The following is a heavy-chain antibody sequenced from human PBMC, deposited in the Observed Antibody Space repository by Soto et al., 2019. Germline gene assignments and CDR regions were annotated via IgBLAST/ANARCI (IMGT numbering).Heavy chain of an antibody. J-gene: IGHJ5*02. CDR1: SGSISSSNW. V-gene: IGHV4-4*02. CDR3: ARGYTVTHWFDP. Sequence: QVQLQESGPGLVKPSGTMSLTCAVSSGSISSSNWWSWVRQPPGKGLEWIGEISHSGSTNYNPSLKGRVTISVDKSKNQFSLKLSSVTAADTAVYYCARGYTVTHWFDPWGQGTLVTVSS. CDR2: ISHSGST. D-gene: IGHD4-17*01.